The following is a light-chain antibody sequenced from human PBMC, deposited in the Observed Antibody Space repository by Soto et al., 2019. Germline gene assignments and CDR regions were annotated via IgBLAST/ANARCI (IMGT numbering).Light chain of an antibody. J-gene: IGKJ4*01. CDR3: QQANSFPST. CDR1: QRISSW. Sequence: DVQMTQSPSSVSASVGDRVTITCRASQRISSWLAWYQQKPGKAPKLLIYAASSLQSGVPLRFSGSGSGTDFTLTISSLQPEDFATYYCQQANSFPSTFGGGTKVDIK. V-gene: IGKV1-12*02. CDR2: AAS.